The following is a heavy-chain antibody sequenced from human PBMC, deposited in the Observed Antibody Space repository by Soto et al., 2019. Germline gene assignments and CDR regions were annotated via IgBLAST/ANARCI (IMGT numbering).Heavy chain of an antibody. CDR1: GFRFDDYA. J-gene: IGHJ4*02. V-gene: IGHV3-9*01. CDR3: AMSNSNDLYYHFES. Sequence: EVQLVESVGGSVQPGGSLRLSCVASGFRFDDYAMHWVRQRPGKGLEWVSGINWNSDTIGYDDSVKGRFIVSRDNAEGSLLLQMSSLRAEDTAIYFCAMSNSNDLYYHFESWGQGTPVTVSS. CDR2: INWNSDTI. D-gene: IGHD3-10*01.